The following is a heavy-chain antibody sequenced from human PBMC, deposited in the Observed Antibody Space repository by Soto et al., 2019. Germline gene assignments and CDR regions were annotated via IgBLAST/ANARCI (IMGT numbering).Heavy chain of an antibody. Sequence: QVQLVQSGDEVKKPGSSVKVSCKASGGTFSSYAISWVRQAPGQGLEWMGGIIPIFGTANYAQKFQGRVTITADEPTSTAYMELSSLRSEDTDVYYCAGGGSSWYDEYYWGKGNLVTVSS. CDR2: IIPIFGTA. D-gene: IGHD6-13*01. CDR1: GGTFSSYA. CDR3: AGGGSSWYDEYY. J-gene: IGHJ4*02. V-gene: IGHV1-69*01.